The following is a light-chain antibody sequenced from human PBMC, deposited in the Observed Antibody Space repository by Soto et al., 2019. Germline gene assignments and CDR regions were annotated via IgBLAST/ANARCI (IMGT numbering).Light chain of an antibody. CDR2: LGS. Sequence: SVMTQSPLSLPVTPGEPASISCRSSQSLLHSNGYNYLDWYRQKPGQSPQLLIYLGSNRASGVPGRFSGSGSGTYFTLKISRVEAEDVGVYYCMQALQTAWTFGQGTKVDIK. CDR1: QSLLHSNGYNY. V-gene: IGKV2-28*01. J-gene: IGKJ1*01. CDR3: MQALQTAWT.